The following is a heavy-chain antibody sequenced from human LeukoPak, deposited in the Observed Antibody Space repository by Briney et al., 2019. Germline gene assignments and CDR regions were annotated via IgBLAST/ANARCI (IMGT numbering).Heavy chain of an antibody. CDR2: TYTSGST. J-gene: IGHJ6*03. Sequence: SQTLSLTCTVSGGSISSGSYYWSWIRQPAGKGLEWIGRTYTSGSTNYNPSLKSRVTISVDTSKNQFSLKLSSVTAADTAVYYCARTPYYYYYYMDVWGKGTTVTVSS. CDR3: ARTPYYYYYYMDV. CDR1: GGSISSGSYY. V-gene: IGHV4-61*02.